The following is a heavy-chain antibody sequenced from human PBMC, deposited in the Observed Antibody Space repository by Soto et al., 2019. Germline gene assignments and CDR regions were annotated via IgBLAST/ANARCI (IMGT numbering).Heavy chain of an antibody. Sequence: SETLSLTCIVSGGSISSSSYYWGWIRQLPGKGLEWIGSIYYSGSTFYNPSLKSRVTISVDTSTNQFSLRLSSVTAADTGVFFCARQEYYYDSTGYYSPYYYGMDVWGQGTTVTVSS. CDR1: GGSISSSSYY. CDR3: ARQEYYYDSTGYYSPYYYGMDV. CDR2: IYYSGST. D-gene: IGHD3-22*01. J-gene: IGHJ6*02. V-gene: IGHV4-39*01.